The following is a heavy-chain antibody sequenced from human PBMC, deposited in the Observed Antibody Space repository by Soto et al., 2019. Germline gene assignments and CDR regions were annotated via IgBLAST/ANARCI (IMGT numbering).Heavy chain of an antibody. J-gene: IGHJ4*02. Sequence: EVQLVESGGALVSLGGPLGLPGAASGLTFIGFWLSWSARPPGKGRGWVANIKQDGSEKYYVDSVKGRFTISRDNAKNSLYLQMNSLRAEDTAVYYCARGNVDIVAAFDYWGQGTLVTVSS. CDR1: GLTFIGFW. CDR3: ARGNVDIVAAFDY. CDR2: IKQDGSEK. D-gene: IGHD5-12*01. V-gene: IGHV3-7*01.